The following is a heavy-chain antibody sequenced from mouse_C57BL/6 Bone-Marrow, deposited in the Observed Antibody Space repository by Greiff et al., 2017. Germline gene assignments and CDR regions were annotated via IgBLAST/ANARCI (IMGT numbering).Heavy chain of an antibody. CDR3: ARLTYAWFAY. V-gene: IGHV5-6*01. CDR1: GFTFSSYG. J-gene: IGHJ3*01. Sequence: EVKLMESGGDLVKPGGSLKLSCAASGFTFSSYGMSWVRQTPDKRLEWVATISSGGSYTYYPDSVKGRFTISRDNAKNTLYLQMSSLKSEDTAMYYCARLTYAWFAYWGQGTLVTVSA. CDR2: ISSGGSYT. D-gene: IGHD1-3*01.